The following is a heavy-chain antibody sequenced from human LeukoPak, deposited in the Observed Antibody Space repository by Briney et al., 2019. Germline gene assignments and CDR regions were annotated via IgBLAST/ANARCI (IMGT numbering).Heavy chain of an antibody. V-gene: IGHV3-53*01. CDR3: AKPFIVGATGYYYYYMDV. CDR2: IYSGGST. J-gene: IGHJ6*03. Sequence: GGSLRLSCAASGFTVSSNYMSWVRQAPGKGLEWVSVIYSGGSTYYADSVKGRFTISRDNSKNTLYPQMNSLRVEDTAVYYCAKPFIVGATGYYYYYMDVWGKGTTVTVAS. D-gene: IGHD1-26*01. CDR1: GFTVSSNY.